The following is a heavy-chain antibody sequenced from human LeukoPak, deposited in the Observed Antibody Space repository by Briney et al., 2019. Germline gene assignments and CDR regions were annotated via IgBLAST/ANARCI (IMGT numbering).Heavy chain of an antibody. CDR1: GFTFSSYA. V-gene: IGHV3-30-3*01. CDR3: AKEGKLDY. J-gene: IGHJ4*02. Sequence: GGSLRLSCAASGFTFSSYAMHWVRQAPGKGLEWVAVISYDGSNKYYADSVKGRFTISRDNSKNTLYLQMNSLRAEDTAAYYCAKEGKLDYWGQGTLVTVSS. D-gene: IGHD4-23*01. CDR2: ISYDGSNK.